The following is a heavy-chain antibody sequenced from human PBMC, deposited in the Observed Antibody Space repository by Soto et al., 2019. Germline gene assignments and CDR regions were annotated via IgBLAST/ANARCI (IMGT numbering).Heavy chain of an antibody. CDR2: INHSGRT. CDR1: GGSFSGYC. V-gene: IGHV4-34*01. D-gene: IGHD3-3*01. J-gene: IGHJ4*02. CDR3: ARGRKYYDFWSGYSHPRYYFNY. Sequence: SETLSLTCAVYGGSFSGYCWSWIRQPPGKGLEWMGEINHSGRTNYNPSLKSRVTITVDTSKSQFPLKLSSVTVADTAVYYCARGRKYYDFWSGYSHPRYYFNYWGQGTLVTVSS.